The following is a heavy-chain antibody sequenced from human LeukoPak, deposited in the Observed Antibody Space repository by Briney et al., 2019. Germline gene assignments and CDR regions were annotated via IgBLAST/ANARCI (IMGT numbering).Heavy chain of an antibody. J-gene: IGHJ2*01. CDR1: GFTVRSNY. Sequence: GGSLTLSCAASGFTVRSNYMSWVRQAPGKGLEWVSVLYSGGSAYYADSVKGRFTISRDNPKNTVYLQMNSLRAEDTAVYYCAREKLGYLCFDLWGRGTLVTVSP. CDR2: LYSGGSA. D-gene: IGHD6-13*01. CDR3: AREKLGYLCFDL. V-gene: IGHV3-53*01.